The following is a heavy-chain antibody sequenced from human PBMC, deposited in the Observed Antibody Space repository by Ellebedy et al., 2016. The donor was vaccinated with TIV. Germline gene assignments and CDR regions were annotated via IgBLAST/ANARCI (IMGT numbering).Heavy chain of an antibody. J-gene: IGHJ4*02. D-gene: IGHD4-17*01. CDR2: IWYDGSKK. CDR1: GFTFSSYG. CDR3: TSSGESDY. V-gene: IGHV3-33*01. Sequence: GGSLRLXCAASGFTFSSYGMHWVRQSPGKGLEWVAVIWYDGSKKYYADSVKGRFTISRDNSKNTLYLQTNSLRAEDTAVYYCTSSGESDYWGQGTLVTVSS.